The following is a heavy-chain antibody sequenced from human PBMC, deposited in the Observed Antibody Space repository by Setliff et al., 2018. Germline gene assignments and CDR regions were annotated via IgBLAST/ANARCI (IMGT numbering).Heavy chain of an antibody. D-gene: IGHD6-13*01. CDR2: IKQDGSEK. J-gene: IGHJ4*02. V-gene: IGHV3-7*01. CDR1: GFTFSSYG. CDR3: TTAPLAAASTC. Sequence: PGGSLRLSCAASGFTFSSYGMHWVRQAPGKGLEWVANIKQDGSEKYYVDSVKGRFTISRDNAKNSLYLQMNSLRAEDTAVYYCTTAPLAAASTCWGQGTLVTVSS.